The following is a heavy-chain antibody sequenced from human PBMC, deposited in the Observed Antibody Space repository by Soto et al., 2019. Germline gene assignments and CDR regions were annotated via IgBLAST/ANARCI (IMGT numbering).Heavy chain of an antibody. CDR1: GYGFTSYT. J-gene: IGHJ4*02. D-gene: IGHD3-10*01. Sequence: ASAKVSCKASGYGFTSYTMHWVRQAPGQRLEWMGWINPVNGDTRNSQNFQGRVTFTRDTSASTTYMELSSLRSEDTAVYYCTRGPNSGSFDYWGQGTLVTVSS. CDR2: INPVNGDT. V-gene: IGHV1-3*01. CDR3: TRGPNSGSFDY.